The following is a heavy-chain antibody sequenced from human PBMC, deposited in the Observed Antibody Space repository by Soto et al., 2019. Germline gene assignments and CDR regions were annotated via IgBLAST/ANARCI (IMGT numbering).Heavy chain of an antibody. CDR2: MSYDGSNK. D-gene: IGHD3-10*01. CDR1: GFTFSSYA. Sequence: QVQLVESGGGVVQPGTSLRLSCAASGFTFSSYAMHWVRQAPGKGLEWVVVMSYDGSNKYYADSVKGRFTISRDNSKNTLYLQMNSLRAEDTAVYYCAKGRGPYYDYTMDVWGQGPTVTVSS. CDR3: AKGRGPYYDYTMDV. J-gene: IGHJ6*02. V-gene: IGHV3-30-3*01.